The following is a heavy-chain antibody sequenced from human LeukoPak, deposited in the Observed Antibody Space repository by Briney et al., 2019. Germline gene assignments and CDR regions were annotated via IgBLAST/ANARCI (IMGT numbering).Heavy chain of an antibody. D-gene: IGHD2-15*01. CDR3: ARPTKYLGYCSGGSCPWWFDP. CDR2: IYYSGST. Sequence: MASETLSLTCTVSGGSINSSSSYWGWIRQPPGKGLEWIGNIYYSGSTYYSPSLTSRVTISVDSSKNQFSLILSSVTAADTAVYYCARPTKYLGYCSGGSCPWWFDPWGQGTLVTVSS. CDR1: GGSINSSSSY. J-gene: IGHJ5*02. V-gene: IGHV4-39*07.